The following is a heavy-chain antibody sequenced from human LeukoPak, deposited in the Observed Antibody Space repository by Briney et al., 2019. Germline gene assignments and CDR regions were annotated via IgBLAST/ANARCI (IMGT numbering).Heavy chain of an antibody. CDR3: ARDRGYDFWSGYHGYFDY. D-gene: IGHD3-3*01. J-gene: IGHJ4*02. CDR1: GYTFTSYG. Sequence: ASVEVSCKASGYTFTSYGISWVRQAPGQGLEWMGWISAYNGNTNYAQKLQGRVTMTTDTSTSTAYMELRSLRSDDTAVYYCARDRGYDFWSGYHGYFDYWGQGTLVTVSS. V-gene: IGHV1-18*01. CDR2: ISAYNGNT.